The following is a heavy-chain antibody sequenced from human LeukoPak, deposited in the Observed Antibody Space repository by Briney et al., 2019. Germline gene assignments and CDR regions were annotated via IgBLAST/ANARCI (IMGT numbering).Heavy chain of an antibody. Sequence: PPETLSLTCTVSGVSISSGGYYWSWIRQHPGKGLESIGYIYYTGSTYYNPSLKSRLTISVDTSKNQFSLNLSSVTAADTAVYYCARVRAVAGSVSFDYWGQGTLVTVSS. D-gene: IGHD6-19*01. CDR2: IYYTGST. V-gene: IGHV4-31*03. CDR3: ARVRAVAGSVSFDY. J-gene: IGHJ4*02. CDR1: GVSISSGGYY.